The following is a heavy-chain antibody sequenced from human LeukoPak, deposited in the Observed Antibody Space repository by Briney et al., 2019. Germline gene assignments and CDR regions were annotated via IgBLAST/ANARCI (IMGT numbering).Heavy chain of an antibody. V-gene: IGHV4-4*07. CDR3: ARDRGAATFDY. CDR1: GGSISSYS. Sequence: SETLSLTCTVSGGSISSYSWSWIRRPAGKGLEWIGRIYTSGSTNYNPSLKSRVTMSLDTSKNQFSLNLTSVTAADTAVYYCARDRGAATFDYWGQGTLVTISA. D-gene: IGHD1-26*01. J-gene: IGHJ4*02. CDR2: IYTSGST.